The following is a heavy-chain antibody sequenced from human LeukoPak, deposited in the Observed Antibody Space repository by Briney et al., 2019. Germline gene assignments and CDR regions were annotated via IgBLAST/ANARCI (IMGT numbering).Heavy chain of an antibody. J-gene: IGHJ4*02. CDR2: IYSGGST. D-gene: IGHD4-23*01. CDR3: ARDPTTVVTTPYYFDF. CDR1: GFTVSSNY. V-gene: IGHV3-53*01. Sequence: GGSLRLSCAASGFTVSSNYMSWVRQAPGKGLEWVSVIYSGGSTYYADSVKGRFTISRDNSKNTLYLQMNSLRAEDTAVYYCARDPTTVVTTPYYFDFWGQGTLVTVSS.